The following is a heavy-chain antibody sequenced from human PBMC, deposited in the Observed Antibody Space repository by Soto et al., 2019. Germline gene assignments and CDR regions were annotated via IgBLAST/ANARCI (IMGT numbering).Heavy chain of an antibody. CDR1: GFHYSGYV. V-gene: IGHV3-48*02. J-gene: IGHJ4*01. CDR2: IGSSSSSSTI. D-gene: IGHD2-15*01. CDR3: ARTLRAGGNCFLDY. Sequence: WGSLRLSCAASGFHYSGYVMQWVRQAPGTGLEWLSYIGSSSSSSTIYYAHSVEGRVIVSRDNARSSLFLQMLSGRDEDTAVYYCARTLRAGGNCFLDYWCLGTQLEVSS.